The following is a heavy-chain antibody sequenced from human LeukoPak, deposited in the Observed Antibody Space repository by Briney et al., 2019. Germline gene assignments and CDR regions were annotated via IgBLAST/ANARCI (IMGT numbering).Heavy chain of an antibody. V-gene: IGHV3-21*01. J-gene: IGHJ4*02. CDR3: ATTTAAAGNEFDY. D-gene: IGHD6-13*01. CDR1: GFTFSSYS. CDR2: ISSSSSYI. Sequence: GGSLRLSCAASGFTFSSYSMNWVRQAPGKGLEWVSSISSSSSYIYYADSVKGRFTISRDNAKNSLYLQMNSLRAEDTAVYYCATTTAAAGNEFDYWGQGTLVTVSS.